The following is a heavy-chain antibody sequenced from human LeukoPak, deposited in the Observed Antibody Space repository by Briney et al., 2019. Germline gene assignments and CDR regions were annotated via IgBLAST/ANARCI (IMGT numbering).Heavy chain of an antibody. D-gene: IGHD3-16*01. J-gene: IGHJ4*02. CDR2: MYYSGST. CDR1: DGSISSYY. CDR3: ARHGDTYYFDY. Sequence: SETLSLTCTVSDGSISSYYWSWIRQPPGKGLEWIGYMYYSGSTNYNPSLKSRVTLSVDTSKNQFSLKLSSVTAADTAVYYCARHGDTYYFDYWGQGTLVTVSS. V-gene: IGHV4-59*08.